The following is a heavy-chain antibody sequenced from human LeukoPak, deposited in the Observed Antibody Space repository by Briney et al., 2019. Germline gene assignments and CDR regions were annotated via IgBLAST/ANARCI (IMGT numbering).Heavy chain of an antibody. D-gene: IGHD3-10*01. V-gene: IGHV4-61*01. J-gene: IGHJ6*03. CDR1: GGSISSGSYY. Sequence: SQTLSLTCTVSGGSISSGSYYWSWIRQPPGKGLEWIGYIYYSGSTNYNPSLKSRVTISVDTSKNQFSLKLSSVTAADTAVYYCARGYYYGSGYYYMDVWGKGTTVTVSS. CDR2: IYYSGST. CDR3: ARGYYYGSGYYYMDV.